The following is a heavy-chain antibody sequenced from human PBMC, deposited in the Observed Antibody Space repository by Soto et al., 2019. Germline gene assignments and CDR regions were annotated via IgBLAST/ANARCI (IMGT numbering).Heavy chain of an antibody. V-gene: IGHV3-15*04. D-gene: IGHD2-8*01. CDR3: RCALDCPTDGCVDH. CDR1: GFSFSLAW. Sequence: EVHLVESGGGLVKPGESLRLSCTASGFSFSLAWMSWVRQAPGKGLEWVGRIVSKTDGGATDYAGSVTGRFSISRDDSKDTLYLHMTILTAEDTAVYYCRCALDCPTDGCVDHWGQGTLVTVAS. CDR2: IVSKTDGGAT. J-gene: IGHJ4*02.